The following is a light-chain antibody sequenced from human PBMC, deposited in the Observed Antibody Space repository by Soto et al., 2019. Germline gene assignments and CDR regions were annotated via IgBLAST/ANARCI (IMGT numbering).Light chain of an antibody. Sequence: QSVLTQPPSVSGAPGQRVTISCTGSDSSIGAGYDVHWYQQLPGAPPKVLIYGNSNRPSGVPDRFSASKSGTSASLAITGLQAEDEADYYCQSYDNSLSGYYVFGSGTKVTVL. CDR1: DSSIGAGYD. CDR3: QSYDNSLSGYYV. V-gene: IGLV1-40*01. J-gene: IGLJ1*01. CDR2: GNS.